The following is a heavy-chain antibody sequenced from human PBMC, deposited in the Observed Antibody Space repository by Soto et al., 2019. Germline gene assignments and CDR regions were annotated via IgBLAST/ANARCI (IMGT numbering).Heavy chain of an antibody. J-gene: IGHJ4*02. CDR1: GFTFSSYA. D-gene: IGHD5-18*01. CDR3: ARDYSSYGPFDY. CDR2: ITSSGGNT. Sequence: GGSLRLSCAASGFTFSSYAMHWVRQAPGKGLEYVSAITSSGGNTDYASSVKGRFTISRDNSKNSLYLQMNSLRAEDTAVYYCARDYSSYGPFDYWGQGTLVTVSS. V-gene: IGHV3-64*04.